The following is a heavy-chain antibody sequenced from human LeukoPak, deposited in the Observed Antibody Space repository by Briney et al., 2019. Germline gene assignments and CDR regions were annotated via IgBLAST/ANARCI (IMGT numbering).Heavy chain of an antibody. CDR2: ISSSGDST. J-gene: IGHJ4*02. V-gene: IGHV3-23*01. CDR1: GFTFSSYA. D-gene: IGHD4-23*01. CDR3: AKPLEKYTYGGNFDY. Sequence: PGGSLRLSCAASGFTFSSYAMSWVRQAPGKGLEWVSVISSSGDSTYYADSVKGRVTISRDNSKNTLYLQMNNLRAEDTAVYYCAKPLEKYTYGGNFDYWGQGTLVTVSS.